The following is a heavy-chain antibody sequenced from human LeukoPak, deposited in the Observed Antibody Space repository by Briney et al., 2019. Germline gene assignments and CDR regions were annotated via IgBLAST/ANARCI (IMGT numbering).Heavy chain of an antibody. CDR1: GGSVSSANYY. Sequence: SETLSLTCSVSGGSVSSANYYWSWVRQPPGKGLEWIGYIYYSGSTTYNPSLKSRVTISVDTSKNQFSLKLTSVTAADTGVYYCVRHPRGGPYFDYWGQGTLVTVSS. CDR2: IYYSGST. D-gene: IGHD3-16*01. CDR3: VRHPRGGPYFDY. J-gene: IGHJ4*02. V-gene: IGHV4-61*01.